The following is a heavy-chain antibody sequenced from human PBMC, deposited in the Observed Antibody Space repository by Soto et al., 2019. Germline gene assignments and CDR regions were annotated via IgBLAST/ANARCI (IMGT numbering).Heavy chain of an antibody. Sequence: GGSLRLSCAASGFTFSSYAMHWVRQAPGKGLEWVAVISYDGSNKNYADSVKGRFTTSRDNSKNTLYLQMNSLRAEDTAVYYSARGYDFWSGYYYPYGMDVWGQGTTVTVSS. CDR1: GFTFSSYA. V-gene: IGHV3-30-3*01. CDR2: ISYDGSNK. J-gene: IGHJ6*02. CDR3: ARGYDFWSGYYYPYGMDV. D-gene: IGHD3-3*01.